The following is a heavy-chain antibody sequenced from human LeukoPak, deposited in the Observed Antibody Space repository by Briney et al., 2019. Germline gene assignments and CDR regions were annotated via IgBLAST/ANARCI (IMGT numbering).Heavy chain of an antibody. V-gene: IGHV4-30-4*08. CDR1: GGSISSGEYY. D-gene: IGHD5-24*01. Sequence: SETLSLTCTVSGGSISSGEYYWSWIPQPPGKGLEVIGYIYYSGSTYYNPPLKSGVTISVDTCKNPFSLKLSYVTAAETAVYSCARSMGDGLRDDFDIWGQGTMVTVSS. J-gene: IGHJ3*02. CDR3: ARSMGDGLRDDFDI. CDR2: IYYSGST.